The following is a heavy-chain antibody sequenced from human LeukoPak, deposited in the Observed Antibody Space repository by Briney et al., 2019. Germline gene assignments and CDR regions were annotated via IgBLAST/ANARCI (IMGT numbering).Heavy chain of an antibody. D-gene: IGHD6-19*01. CDR1: GYTFTSYY. CDR3: ARERAVLDASDI. CDR2: INPSGGST. Sequence: GASVKVSCKASGYTFTSYYMHWVRQAPGQGLERMGIINPSGGSTSYAQKFQGRVTMTRDMSTSTVYMELSSLRSEDTAVYYCARERAVLDASDIWGQGTMVTVSS. V-gene: IGHV1-46*01. J-gene: IGHJ3*02.